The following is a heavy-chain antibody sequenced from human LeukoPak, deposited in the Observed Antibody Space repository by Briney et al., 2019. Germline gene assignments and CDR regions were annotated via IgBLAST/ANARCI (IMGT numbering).Heavy chain of an antibody. D-gene: IGHD3-10*01. J-gene: IGHJ5*02. CDR3: AKDLIHITVVRGVIGRDNWFDP. Sequence: PGGSLRLSCAASGFTFSSYAMSWVRQAPGKGLEWVSAISGSGGSTYYADSVKGRFTISRDNSKNTLYLQMNSLRAEDTAVYYCAKDLIHITVVRGVIGRDNWFDPWGQGTLVTVSS. CDR1: GFTFSSYA. CDR2: ISGSGGST. V-gene: IGHV3-23*01.